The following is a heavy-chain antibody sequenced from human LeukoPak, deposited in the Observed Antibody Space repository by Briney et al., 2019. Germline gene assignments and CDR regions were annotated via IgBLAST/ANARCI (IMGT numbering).Heavy chain of an antibody. Sequence: TSSETLSLTCTVSGGSISSGGYYWSWIDQHPGNGLEWIGYIYYSGSTYYNPSLKSRVTISVDTSKNQFSLKLSSVTAADTAVYYCARGGYYDSSGYIPFDYWGQGTLVTVSS. J-gene: IGHJ4*02. CDR2: IYYSGST. CDR1: GGSISSGGYY. D-gene: IGHD3-22*01. CDR3: ARGGYYDSSGYIPFDY. V-gene: IGHV4-31*03.